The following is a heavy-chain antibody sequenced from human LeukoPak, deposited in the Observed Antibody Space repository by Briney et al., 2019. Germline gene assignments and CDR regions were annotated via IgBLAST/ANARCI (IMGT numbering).Heavy chain of an antibody. V-gene: IGHV1-69*13. CDR3: ARELQDRLYYYYGMDV. J-gene: IGHJ6*02. Sequence: SVKVSCKASGGTFSSYAISWVRQAPGQGLEWMGGIIPIFGTANYAQKFQGRVTITADESTSTAYMELSSLRSEDTAVYYCARELQDRLYYYYGMDVWGQGTTVTVSS. CDR2: IIPIFGTA. CDR1: GGTFSSYA. D-gene: IGHD2-15*01.